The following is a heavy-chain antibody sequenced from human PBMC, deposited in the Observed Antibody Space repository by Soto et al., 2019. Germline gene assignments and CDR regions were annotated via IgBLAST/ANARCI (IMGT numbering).Heavy chain of an antibody. CDR1: GYTFTSYG. CDR3: ARCDASRAYDSTLYNWFDP. CDR2: VSAYNGNT. Sequence: QVQLVQSGAEVQKPGASVKVSCQASGYTFTSYGISWVRQAPGQGREWLGWVSAYNGNTNYAQKLQGRVTMTTDTSTSTAYVELRSLRSDDTAVYYCARCDASRAYDSTLYNWFDPWGQGTLVTLSS. D-gene: IGHD3-22*01. J-gene: IGHJ5*02. V-gene: IGHV1-18*01.